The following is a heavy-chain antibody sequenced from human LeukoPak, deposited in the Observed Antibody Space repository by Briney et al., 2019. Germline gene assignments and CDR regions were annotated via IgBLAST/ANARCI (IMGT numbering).Heavy chain of an antibody. CDR1: GFTFSDYY. CDR2: ISSSGDTI. V-gene: IGHV3-11*01. J-gene: IGHJ3*01. Sequence: GGSLRLSCAASGFTFSDYYMRWIRQAPGKGLEWVSYISSSGDTIYYADSVKGRFTISRDNAKNSLYLQMSSLRAEDTAVYYCAKDPNGDYIGAFGFLGRGTMVTVSS. CDR3: AKDPNGDYIGAFGF. D-gene: IGHD4-17*01.